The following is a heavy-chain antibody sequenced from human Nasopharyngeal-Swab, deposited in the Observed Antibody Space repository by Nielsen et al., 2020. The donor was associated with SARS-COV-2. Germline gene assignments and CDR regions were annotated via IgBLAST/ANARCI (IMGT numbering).Heavy chain of an antibody. J-gene: IGHJ3*01. V-gene: IGHV1-69*06. CDR1: GGIFSSYA. Sequence: SAMDSCNASGGIFSSYAISWVRRAPGQGLEWMGGIIPIFGTANYAQKFQGRLTITADKSTSTAYMELSSLGSEDTPVYYCACRDGYNRPRGAFDFWGQGTMVTVSS. CDR3: ACRDGYNRPRGAFDF. CDR2: IIPIFGTA. D-gene: IGHD5-24*01.